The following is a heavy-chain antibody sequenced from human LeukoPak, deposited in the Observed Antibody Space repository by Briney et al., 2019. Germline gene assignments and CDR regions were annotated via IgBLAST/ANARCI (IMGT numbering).Heavy chain of an antibody. J-gene: IGHJ4*02. CDR3: AREVRDYVWGSYRYRYFDY. CDR2: IYYSGST. Sequence: SETLSLTCTVSGGSISSYYWSWIRQPPGKGLEWIGYIYYSGSTNYNPSLKSRVTISVDTSKNQFSLKLISVTAADTAGYYCAREVRDYVWGSYRYRYFDYWGQGTLVSVSS. CDR1: GGSISSYY. V-gene: IGHV4-59*01. D-gene: IGHD3-16*02.